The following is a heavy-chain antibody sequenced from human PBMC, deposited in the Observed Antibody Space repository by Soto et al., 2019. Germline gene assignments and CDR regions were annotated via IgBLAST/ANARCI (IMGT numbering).Heavy chain of an antibody. CDR1: GYSFTTNW. V-gene: IGHV5-51*01. CDR3: ATRRRAIFTGSTGTLYY. D-gene: IGHD3-9*01. CDR2: IFPGDSDT. Sequence: PGESLKISCKASGYSFTTNWMGWVRQMPGKGLEWMGIIFPGDSDTRYSPSFQGQVTISADKSISTAYLQWSSLKASDPAMYYCATRRRAIFTGSTGTLYYWRHGTLVTASS. J-gene: IGHJ4*01.